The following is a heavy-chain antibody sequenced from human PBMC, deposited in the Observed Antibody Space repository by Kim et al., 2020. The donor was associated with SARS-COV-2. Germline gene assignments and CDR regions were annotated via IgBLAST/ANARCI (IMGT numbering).Heavy chain of an antibody. CDR2: IYYSGST. V-gene: IGHV4-59*13. CDR3: ARGRPTPEYSGSYYDAFD. J-gene: IGHJ3*02. CDR1: GGSISSYY. Sequence: SETLSLTCTVSGGSISSYYWSWIRQPPGKGLEWIGYIYYSGSTNYNPSLKSRVTISVDTSKNQFSLKLSSVTAADKAVYYCARGRPTPEYSGSYYDAFD. D-gene: IGHD1-26*01.